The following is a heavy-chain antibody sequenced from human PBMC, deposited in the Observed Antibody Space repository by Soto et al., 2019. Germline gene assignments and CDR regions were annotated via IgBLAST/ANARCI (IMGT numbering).Heavy chain of an antibody. J-gene: IGHJ4*02. CDR1: GGSLSTNP. Sequence: VTFPXKASGGSLSTNPISWLRQAPGQGLEWMGGTGSGTGPGNNAQKFQGRLTVTADKSASTVYMELTNLSSEDTAVYYCARRDSGGFFRFFDSWGQGTLVTVSS. CDR2: TGSGTGPG. V-gene: IGHV1-69*06. D-gene: IGHD2-15*01. CDR3: ARRDSGGFFRFFDS.